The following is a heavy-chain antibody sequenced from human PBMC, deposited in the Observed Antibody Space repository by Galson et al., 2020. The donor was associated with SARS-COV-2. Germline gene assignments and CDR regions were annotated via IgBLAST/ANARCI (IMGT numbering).Heavy chain of an antibody. J-gene: IGHJ6*02. CDR3: ARDAYYYDSSGYTNDDGMDV. Sequence: ASVTVSCKASGYTFTNYGISWVRQAPGQGLEWLGWNSAYNGNIEYAQRVQGRVTMTTDTSTSTAYVELRSLKSADPAVYYCARDAYYYDSSGYTNDDGMDVWGQGTTVSFSS. CDR2: NSAYNGNI. D-gene: IGHD3-22*01. CDR1: GYTFTNYG. V-gene: IGHV1-18*01.